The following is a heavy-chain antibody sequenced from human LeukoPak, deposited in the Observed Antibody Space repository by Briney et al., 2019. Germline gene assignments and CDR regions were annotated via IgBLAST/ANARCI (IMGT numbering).Heavy chain of an antibody. CDR3: ASSRRPEPAGY. D-gene: IGHD2-2*01. J-gene: IGHJ4*02. Sequence: SETLSLTCAVSGYSISGGYYWGWIRQPPGKGLEWIGSIYHSGSTYYNPSLKSRVTISVDTSKNQFSLKLSSVTAADTAVYYCASSRRPEPAGYWGQGTLVTVSS. V-gene: IGHV4-38-2*01. CDR2: IYHSGST. CDR1: GYSISGGYY.